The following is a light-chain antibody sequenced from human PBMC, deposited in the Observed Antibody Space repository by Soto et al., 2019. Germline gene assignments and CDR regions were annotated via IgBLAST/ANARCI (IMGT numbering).Light chain of an antibody. CDR1: QSVGSY. CDR2: DAS. CDR3: QQRSKWPPLT. J-gene: IGKJ4*02. V-gene: IGKV3-11*01. Sequence: EVVLTQSPATLSLSPGERATLSCRASQSVGSYLAWYQHKPGQAPRLVIFDASNRATGIPARFSGSGAGTDFTLTSSSLEPEDFALYFCQQRSKWPPLTFGGGTKVEIK.